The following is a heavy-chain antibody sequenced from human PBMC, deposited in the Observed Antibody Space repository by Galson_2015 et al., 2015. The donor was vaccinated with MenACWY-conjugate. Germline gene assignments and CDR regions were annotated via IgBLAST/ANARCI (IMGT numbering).Heavy chain of an antibody. CDR1: GFTFSNYW. Sequence: SLRLSCAASGFTFSNYWTTWVRQAPGKGLEWLTKIKEDGTDKYYVDSVRGRFTISRDNAKNSLYLQMNSLRDDDTAVYYCAREDFYRCDYWGQGTLVTVSS. CDR2: IKEDGTDK. J-gene: IGHJ4*02. V-gene: IGHV3-7*03. CDR3: AREDFYRCDY. D-gene: IGHD2/OR15-2a*01.